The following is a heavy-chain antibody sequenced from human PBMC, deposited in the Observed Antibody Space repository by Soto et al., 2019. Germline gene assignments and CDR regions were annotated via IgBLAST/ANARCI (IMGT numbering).Heavy chain of an antibody. J-gene: IGHJ4*02. V-gene: IGHV5-51*01. D-gene: IGHD6-19*01. CDR2: IYPGDSDT. CDR3: AKHDSSGWYRAGYFDY. Sequence: LGESLKISCKGSGYSFTSYWIGWVRQMPGKGLEWMGIIYPGDSDTRYSPSFQGQVTISADKSISTAYLQWSSLKASDTAMYYCAKHDSSGWYRAGYFDYWGQGTLVTVSS. CDR1: GYSFTSYW.